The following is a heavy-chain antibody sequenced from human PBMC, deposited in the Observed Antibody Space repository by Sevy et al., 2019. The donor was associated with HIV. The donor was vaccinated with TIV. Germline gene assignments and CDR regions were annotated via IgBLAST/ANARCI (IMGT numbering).Heavy chain of an antibody. CDR2: MSPKSGAT. J-gene: IGHJ6*02. CDR1: GYTFTSYD. D-gene: IGHD3-3*01. CDR3: ASGGNGDFWSYEYYYYGMDV. V-gene: IGHV1-8*01. Sequence: ASVKVSCEASGYTFTSYDINWVRQATGQGLEWMGWMSPKSGATGFAQKFQGRVTMTRNASISTAYMELSSLTYEDTAVYYCASGGNGDFWSYEYYYYGMDVWGQRTAVTVSS.